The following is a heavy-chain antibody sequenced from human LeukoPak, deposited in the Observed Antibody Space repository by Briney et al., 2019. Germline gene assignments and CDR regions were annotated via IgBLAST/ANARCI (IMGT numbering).Heavy chain of an antibody. D-gene: IGHD3-3*01. CDR3: ARDTDFWSGYERSRYFDY. Sequence: GASVKVSCKASGGTFSSYAISWVRQAPGQGLEWMGGIIPIFGTANYAQKFQGRVTITADESTSTAYMELSSLRSEDTAVYYCARDTDFWSGYERSRYFDYWGQGTLVTVSS. V-gene: IGHV1-69*13. CDR1: GGTFSSYA. J-gene: IGHJ4*02. CDR2: IIPIFGTA.